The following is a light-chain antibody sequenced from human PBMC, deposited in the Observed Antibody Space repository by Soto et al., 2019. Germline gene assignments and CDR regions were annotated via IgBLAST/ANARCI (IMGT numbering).Light chain of an antibody. CDR3: CSHAGDNTYV. CDR1: SSDVGGYNY. Sequence: QSALAQPPSASGSPVQSVTISCTGTSSDVGGYNYVSWYQQHPGKAPKLMIYEVTKRPSGVPDRFSGSKSGNTASLTVSGLQAEDEADYFCCSHAGDNTYVFGTGTKVTV. J-gene: IGLJ1*01. V-gene: IGLV2-8*01. CDR2: EVT.